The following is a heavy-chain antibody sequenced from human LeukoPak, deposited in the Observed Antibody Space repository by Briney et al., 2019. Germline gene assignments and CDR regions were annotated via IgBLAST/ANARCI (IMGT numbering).Heavy chain of an antibody. Sequence: SGTLSLTCAVSGGSITSGGYSWGWIRQPPGKGLEWIGYIYYSGSTYYNPSLKSRVTISVDRSKNQFSLKLSSVTAADTAVYYCARDSSGENGVWFDPWGQGTLVTVSS. J-gene: IGHJ5*02. CDR3: ARDSSGENGVWFDP. CDR2: IYYSGST. D-gene: IGHD3-22*01. CDR1: GGSITSGGYS. V-gene: IGHV4-30-2*01.